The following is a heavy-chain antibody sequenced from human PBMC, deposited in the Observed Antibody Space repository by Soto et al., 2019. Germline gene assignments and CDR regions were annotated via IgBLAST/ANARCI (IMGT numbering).Heavy chain of an antibody. CDR2: INYSGST. Sequence: SETLSLTCAVYGGSLSGYCGNWIRQSPGKGLEWIGEINYSGSTNYNPSIKSRVTISIDTSKNQFSLKLSSVTAADTAVYYCARTRNLDVWGQGTTVTVSS. D-gene: IGHD1-1*01. V-gene: IGHV4-34*01. CDR1: GGSLSGYC. CDR3: ARTRNLDV. J-gene: IGHJ6*02.